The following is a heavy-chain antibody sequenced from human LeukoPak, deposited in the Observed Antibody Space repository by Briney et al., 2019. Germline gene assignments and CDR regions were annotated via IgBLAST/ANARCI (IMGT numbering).Heavy chain of an antibody. CDR2: ISAYNGNT. CDR1: GYTFTSYG. CDR3: ARVTSMILVVDFDY. V-gene: IGHV1-18*01. J-gene: IGHJ4*02. Sequence: GASVKVSCKASGYTFTSYGISWVRQAPGQGLEWMGWISAYNGNTNYAQKLQGRVTMTTDTSTSTAYMELRSLRSDDTAVYYCARVTSMILVVDFDYWGQGTLVTVSS. D-gene: IGHD3-22*01.